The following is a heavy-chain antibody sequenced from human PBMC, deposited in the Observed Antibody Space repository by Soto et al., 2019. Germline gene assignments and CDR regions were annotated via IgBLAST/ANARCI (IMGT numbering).Heavy chain of an antibody. Sequence: QVQLQESGPGLVKPSETLSLTCTVSGGSISTYYWSWIRQPPGKGLEWIGYISYSGSTNYNPSPKSRLTISVDTSKNQFSLKLSSVTAADTAVYYCARDVMTTVIPYYYYYGMDVWGQGTTVTVSS. D-gene: IGHD4-17*01. J-gene: IGHJ6*02. V-gene: IGHV4-59*01. CDR1: GGSISTYY. CDR2: ISYSGST. CDR3: ARDVMTTVIPYYYYYGMDV.